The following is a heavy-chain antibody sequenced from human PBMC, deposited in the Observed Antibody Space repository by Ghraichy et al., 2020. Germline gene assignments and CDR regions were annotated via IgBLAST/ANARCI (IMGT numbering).Heavy chain of an antibody. CDR2: LNIDGTTV. J-gene: IGHJ4*02. D-gene: IGHD1-14*01. CDR1: GFSFTDYW. V-gene: IGHV3-74*01. Sequence: GVLNISCAASGFSFTDYWMHWVRQTPGRGLEWVSHLNIDGTTVNYADSVKGRFTISRDNAKNTMYLQMISLIVEDTAVYYCVRSYKDGLRHFDYWGQGTLVTVSS. CDR3: VRSYKDGLRHFDY.